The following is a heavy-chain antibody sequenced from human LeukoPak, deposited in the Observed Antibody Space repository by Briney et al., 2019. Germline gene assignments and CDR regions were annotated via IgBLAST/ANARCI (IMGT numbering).Heavy chain of an antibody. CDR3: ARSLLRGAPDY. V-gene: IGHV3-7*01. CDR2: IKQDGNER. J-gene: IGHJ4*02. CDR1: GFTFSNDW. D-gene: IGHD3-10*01. Sequence: GGSLRLSCAASGFTFSNDWMSWVRQAPGKGLEWVANIKQDGNERYYVDSVRGRFTISRDNAKNSLYLQMNRLRVEDTAVYYCARSLLRGAPDYWGQGTLVTVSS.